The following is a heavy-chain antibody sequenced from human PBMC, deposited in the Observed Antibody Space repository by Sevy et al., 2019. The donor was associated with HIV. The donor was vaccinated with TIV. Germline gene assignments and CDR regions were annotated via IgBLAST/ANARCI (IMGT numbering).Heavy chain of an antibody. J-gene: IGHJ4*02. CDR1: GFTFSSYA. V-gene: IGHV3-30-3*01. CDR3: ARDRGSSPLWDFDY. Sequence: GGSLRLSCAASGFTFSSYAMHWVRQAPGKGLEWVKVISYDGSNKYYADSVKGRFTISRDNSKNTLYLQMNSLKAEDTAVYYCARDRGSSPLWDFDYWGQGTLVTVSS. CDR2: ISYDGSNK. D-gene: IGHD6-19*01.